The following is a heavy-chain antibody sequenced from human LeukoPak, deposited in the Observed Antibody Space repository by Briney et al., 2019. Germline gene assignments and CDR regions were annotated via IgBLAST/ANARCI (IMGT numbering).Heavy chain of an antibody. CDR1: GFTVSSNY. Sequence: GGSLRLSCAASGFTVSSNYMSWVRQAPGKGLEWVSVIYSGGSTYYADSVKGRFTISRDNSKNTLYLQMNSLRAEDTAVYYCARYSSQSYYDSSGYYEYYFDYWGQGTLVTVSS. J-gene: IGHJ4*02. CDR2: IYSGGST. CDR3: ARYSSQSYYDSSGYYEYYFDY. V-gene: IGHV3-66*01. D-gene: IGHD3-22*01.